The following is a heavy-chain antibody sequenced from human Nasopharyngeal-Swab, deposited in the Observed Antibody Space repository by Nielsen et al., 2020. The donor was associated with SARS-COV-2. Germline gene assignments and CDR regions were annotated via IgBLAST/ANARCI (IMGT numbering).Heavy chain of an antibody. CDR3: ARGGPEYCSSTSCYGNWFDP. V-gene: IGHV1-2*04. CDR2: INPNSGGT. D-gene: IGHD2-2*01. Sequence: WVRQAPGQGLEWMGWINPNSGGTNYAQKFQGWVTMTRDTSISTAYMELSRLRSDDTAVYYCARGGPEYCSSTSCYGNWFDPWGQGTLVTVSS. J-gene: IGHJ5*02.